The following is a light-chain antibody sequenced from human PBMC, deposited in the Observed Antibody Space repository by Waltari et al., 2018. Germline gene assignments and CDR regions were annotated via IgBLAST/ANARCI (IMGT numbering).Light chain of an antibody. Sequence: EIVLTQSPGTLALSPGERATLSCRASQSVSTSYLAWYQQKPGQAPRLLIYGASSRATAIPDRFSGSGSGTDFTLTISRLEPEDFAVYYCQQYGSSRFTFGPGTTVDI. V-gene: IGKV3-20*01. CDR2: GAS. CDR1: QSVSTSY. CDR3: QQYGSSRFT. J-gene: IGKJ3*01.